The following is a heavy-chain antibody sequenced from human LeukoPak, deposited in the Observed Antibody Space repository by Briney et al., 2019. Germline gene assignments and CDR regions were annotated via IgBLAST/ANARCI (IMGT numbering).Heavy chain of an antibody. CDR1: GYTFTSYY. D-gene: IGHD6-13*01. CDR3: EREWGIAAAGRKGNYYYCMDV. Sequence: ASVKVSCKASGYTFTSYYMHWVRQAPGQGLEWMGIINPSGGSTSYAQKFQGRVTMTRDMSTSTVYMELSSLRSEDTAVYYCEREWGIAAAGRKGNYYYCMDVWGKGTTVTVSS. V-gene: IGHV1-46*01. J-gene: IGHJ6*03. CDR2: INPSGGST.